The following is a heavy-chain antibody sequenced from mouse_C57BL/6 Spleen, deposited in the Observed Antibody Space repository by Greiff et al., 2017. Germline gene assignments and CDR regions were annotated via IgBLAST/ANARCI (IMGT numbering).Heavy chain of an antibody. J-gene: IGHJ3*01. Sequence: VQLQQSGPELVKPGASVKISCKASGYAFSSSWLNWVKQRPGKGLEWIGRIYPGDGDTNYNGKFKGKATLTADKSSSTAYMQLSSLTSEDSAVYFCAREGGSPGFAYWGQGTLVTVSA. CDR2: IYPGDGDT. CDR1: GYAFSSSW. V-gene: IGHV1-82*01. CDR3: AREGGSPGFAY.